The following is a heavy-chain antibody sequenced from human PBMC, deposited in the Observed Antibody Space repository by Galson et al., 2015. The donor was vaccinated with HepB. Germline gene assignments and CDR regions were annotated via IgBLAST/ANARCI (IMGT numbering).Heavy chain of an antibody. CDR3: ARDKSSGYLAWYFDY. J-gene: IGHJ4*02. Sequence: SVKVSCKASGYTFTGYYMHWARQAPGQGLEWMGWINPNSGGTDYAQKFQGRVTMTRDTSISTAYMELSSLRSDDTAVYYCARDKSSGYLAWYFDYWGQGTLVTVSP. CDR1: GYTFTGYY. V-gene: IGHV1-2*02. D-gene: IGHD3-22*01. CDR2: INPNSGGT.